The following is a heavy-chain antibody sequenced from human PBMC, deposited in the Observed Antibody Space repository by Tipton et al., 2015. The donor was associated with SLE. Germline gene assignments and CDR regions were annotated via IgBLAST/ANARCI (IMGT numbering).Heavy chain of an antibody. V-gene: IGHV4-39*07. Sequence: LRLSCTVSGGSISSSSYYWGWIRQPPGKGLEWIGSIYYSGSTNYNPSLKGRVTISADTSKNQFSLKLSSVTAADTAVYYCARYCGSATCLGFWFSWGQGTLVTVSS. J-gene: IGHJ5*02. CDR3: ARYCGSATCLGFWFS. D-gene: IGHD2-2*01. CDR1: GGSISSSSYY. CDR2: IYYSGST.